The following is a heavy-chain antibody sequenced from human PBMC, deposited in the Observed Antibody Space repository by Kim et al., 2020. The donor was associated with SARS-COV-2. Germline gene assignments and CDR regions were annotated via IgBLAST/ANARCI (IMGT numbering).Heavy chain of an antibody. J-gene: IGHJ4*02. V-gene: IGHV3-7*05. D-gene: IGHD4-17*01. Sequence: GGSLRLSCAASGFSFATSWMTWVRQAPGKGLEWVARIRKEGRDKYYVDSVKGRFIISRENARNSVFLQMNSLRAEDTAIYYCASIDYGDSYWGQGTLVTVSS. CDR1: GFSFATSW. CDR2: IRKEGRDK. CDR3: ASIDYGDSY.